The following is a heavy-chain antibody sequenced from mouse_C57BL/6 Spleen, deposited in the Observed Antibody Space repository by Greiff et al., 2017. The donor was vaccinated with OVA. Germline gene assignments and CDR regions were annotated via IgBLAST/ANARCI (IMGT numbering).Heavy chain of an antibody. Sequence: VQLQQPGAELVKPGASVKLSCKASGYTFTSYWMQWVKQRPGQGLEWIGEIDPSDSYTNYNQKFKGKATLTVDTSSSTAYMQLSSLTSEDSAVYYCARGTPTIVTFDYWGQGTTLTVSS. CDR3: ARGTPTIVTFDY. CDR2: IDPSDSYT. D-gene: IGHD2-5*01. CDR1: GYTFTSYW. V-gene: IGHV1-50*01. J-gene: IGHJ2*01.